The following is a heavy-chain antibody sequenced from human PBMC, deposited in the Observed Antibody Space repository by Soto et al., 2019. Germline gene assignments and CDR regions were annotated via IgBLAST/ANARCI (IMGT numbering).Heavy chain of an antibody. D-gene: IGHD2-2*02. J-gene: IGHJ6*02. V-gene: IGHV1-69*06. CDR2: IIPIFGTA. CDR3: ARANNIVVVADAIVVAVSYYYTTDV. Sequence: SVKASSKASGGALSSYAISWGRQAPGQGHEWTGGIIPIFGTANYAQKFQGRVTITADKATSTAYMELSSLRSEDTAVYYCARANNIVVVADAIVVAVSYYYTTDVSGQGTTVTVSS. CDR1: GGALSSYA.